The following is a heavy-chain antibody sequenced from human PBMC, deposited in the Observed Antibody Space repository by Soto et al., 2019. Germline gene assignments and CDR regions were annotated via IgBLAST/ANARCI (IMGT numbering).Heavy chain of an antibody. CDR3: ARDQVVIVYYDGMDV. CDR2: IKQDGSEK. Sequence: GGSLRLSCAASGFTFSSYWMSWVRQAPGKGPEWVANIKQDGSEKYYVDSVKGRFTISRDNAKNSLYLQMNSLRAEDTAVYYCARDQVVIVYYDGMDVWGQGTTVTVSS. V-gene: IGHV3-7*05. J-gene: IGHJ6*02. D-gene: IGHD3-22*01. CDR1: GFTFSSYW.